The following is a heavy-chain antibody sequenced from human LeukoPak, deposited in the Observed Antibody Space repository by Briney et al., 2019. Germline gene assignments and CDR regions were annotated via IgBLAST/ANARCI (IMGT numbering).Heavy chain of an antibody. V-gene: IGHV3-23*01. CDR2: ITSSGDVT. CDR1: GFTFNIYA. J-gene: IGHJ4*02. Sequence: GGSLRLSCAASGFTFNIYAMRWVRQARGKGLEWLSNITSSGDVTFYADSVKDRFTISRDNSKNTLYLQMSRLRAEDTAVYYCAKDRPNYHESNGHYYRPNGDYWGQGTLVTVSS. D-gene: IGHD3-22*01. CDR3: AKDRPNYHESNGHYYRPNGDY.